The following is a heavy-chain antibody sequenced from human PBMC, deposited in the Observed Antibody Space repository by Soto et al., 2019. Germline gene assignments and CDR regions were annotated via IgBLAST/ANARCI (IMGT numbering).Heavy chain of an antibody. D-gene: IGHD3-22*01. CDR1: GGSISSGGYY. Sequence: LSLTCTVSGGSISSGGYYWSWIRQHPGKGLEWVGHIFYSGSTYYNPSLKSRVTISGDTSKNQFSLKLSSVTAADTAVYYCARARYYFDTTGYPVFDYWGQGTLVTVSS. J-gene: IGHJ4*02. CDR2: IFYSGST. V-gene: IGHV4-31*03. CDR3: ARARYYFDTTGYPVFDY.